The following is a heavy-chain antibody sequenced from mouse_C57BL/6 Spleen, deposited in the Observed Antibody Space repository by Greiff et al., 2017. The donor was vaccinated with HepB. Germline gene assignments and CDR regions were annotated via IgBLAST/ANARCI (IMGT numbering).Heavy chain of an antibody. J-gene: IGHJ4*01. CDR2: IYPGSGST. CDR1: GYTFTSYW. V-gene: IGHV1-55*01. D-gene: IGHD1-1*01. Sequence: VQLQQPGAELVKPGASVKMSCKASGYTFTSYWITWVKQRPGQGLEWIGDIYPGSGSTNYNEKFKSKATLTVDTSSSTAYMQLSSLTSEDAAVYYCARLGYGSSYADYAMDYWGQGTSVTVSS. CDR3: ARLGYGSSYADYAMDY.